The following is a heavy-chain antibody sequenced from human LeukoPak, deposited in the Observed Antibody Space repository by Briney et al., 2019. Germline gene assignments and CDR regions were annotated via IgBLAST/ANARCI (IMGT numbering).Heavy chain of an antibody. CDR3: AGPPPYCGGDCYYSDAFDI. Sequence: ASVKVSCKASGGTFSSYAISWVRQAPGQGLEWMGGIIPIFGTANYAQKFQGRVTITADESTSTAYMELSSLRSEDTAVYYCAGPPPYCGGDCYYSDAFDIWGQGTMVTVSS. J-gene: IGHJ3*02. CDR1: GGTFSSYA. D-gene: IGHD2-21*02. V-gene: IGHV1-69*13. CDR2: IIPIFGTA.